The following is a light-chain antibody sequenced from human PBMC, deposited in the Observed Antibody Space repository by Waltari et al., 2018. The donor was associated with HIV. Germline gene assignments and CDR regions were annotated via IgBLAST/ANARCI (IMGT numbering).Light chain of an antibody. Sequence: DIQLTQSPSFLSASVGDRVSITCRASQDIGSYLAWYQQKPGNAPKLLIQAASTLQVGVPIRFSGSGSGTEFTLTITSLQPEDIATYSCQQLNTYPLTFGGGTRVEIK. V-gene: IGKV1-9*01. CDR1: QDIGSY. CDR2: AAS. J-gene: IGKJ4*01. CDR3: QQLNTYPLT.